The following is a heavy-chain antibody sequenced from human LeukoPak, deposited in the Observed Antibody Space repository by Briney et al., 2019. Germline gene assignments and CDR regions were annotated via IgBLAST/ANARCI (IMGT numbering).Heavy chain of an antibody. V-gene: IGHV1-2*02. J-gene: IGHJ4*02. CDR2: INPNSGGT. CDR1: GYTFTGYY. CDR3: ARGIPLRGVASDY. D-gene: IGHD3-10*01. Sequence: ASVKVSCKASGYTFTGYYMHWVRQAPGQGLEWMGWINPNSGGTNYAQKFQGRVTMTRDTSISTAYMELNRLRSDDTAVYYCARGIPLRGVASDYWGQGTLVTVSS.